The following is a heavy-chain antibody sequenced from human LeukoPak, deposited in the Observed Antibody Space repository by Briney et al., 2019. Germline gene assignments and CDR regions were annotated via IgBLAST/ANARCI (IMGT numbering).Heavy chain of an antibody. CDR2: INPSGGST. D-gene: IGHD6-13*01. J-gene: IGHJ6*02. CDR1: GYTFTSYY. V-gene: IGHV1-46*01. Sequence: GASVKVSCKASGYTFTSYYMHWVRQAPGQGLEWMGIINPSGGSTSYAQKFQGRVTMTRDTSTSTVYMELSSLRSEDTAVYYCAREMERYSSSWSGMDVWGQGTTVTVSS. CDR3: AREMERYSSSWSGMDV.